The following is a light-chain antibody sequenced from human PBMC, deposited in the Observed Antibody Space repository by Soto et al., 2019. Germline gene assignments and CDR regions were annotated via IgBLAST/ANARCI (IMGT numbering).Light chain of an antibody. CDR3: QQYGSSGT. CDR1: QSVSSSY. J-gene: IGKJ1*01. Sequence: EIVLTQPPGTLSLSPGERATLSCRASQSVSSSYLALYQQKPGQDPRLLIYGASNRATGIPDRFSGSGSGTEFTLPIRRLEPEDFAVDDCQQYGSSGTFGQGTKVDIK. CDR2: GAS. V-gene: IGKV3-20*01.